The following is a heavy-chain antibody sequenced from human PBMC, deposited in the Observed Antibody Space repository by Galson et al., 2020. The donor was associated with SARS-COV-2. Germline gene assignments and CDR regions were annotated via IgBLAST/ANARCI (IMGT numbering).Heavy chain of an antibody. D-gene: IGHD2-8*01. V-gene: IGHV3-30*04. CDR1: GFTFSSYA. Sequence: GGSLRLPCAASGFTFSSYAMHWVRQAPGKGLEWVAVISYDGSNKYYADSVKGRFTISRDNSKNTLYLQMNSLRAEDTAVYYCARAPLGYCTNGVCYPDYWGQGTLVTVSS. CDR2: ISYDGSNK. J-gene: IGHJ4*02. CDR3: ARAPLGYCTNGVCYPDY.